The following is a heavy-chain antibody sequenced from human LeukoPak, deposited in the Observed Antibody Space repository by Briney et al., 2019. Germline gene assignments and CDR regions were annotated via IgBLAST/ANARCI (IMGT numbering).Heavy chain of an antibody. V-gene: IGHV5-51*01. J-gene: IGHJ4*02. D-gene: IGHD3-22*01. Sequence: GESLKISCKGSGYSFTNYWIGWVRQMPGKGLEWMGIIYPGDSDTRYSPSFQGQVTISADKSISTAYLQWSSLKASDTAMYYCARPYYDSSGYSHYFDYWGQGTLVTVSS. CDR3: ARPYYDSSGYSHYFDY. CDR1: GYSFTNYW. CDR2: IYPGDSDT.